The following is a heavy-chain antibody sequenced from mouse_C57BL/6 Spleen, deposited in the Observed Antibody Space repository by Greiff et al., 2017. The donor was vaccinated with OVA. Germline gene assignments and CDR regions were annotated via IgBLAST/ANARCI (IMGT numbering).Heavy chain of an antibody. V-gene: IGHV5-16*01. CDR1: GFTFSDYY. J-gene: IGHJ4*01. D-gene: IGHD2-12*01. CDR3: ARDYDGYYAMDY. Sequence: EVMLVESEGGLVQPGSSMKLSCTASGFTFSDYYMAWVRQVPEKGLEWVANINYDGSSTYYLDSLKSRFIISRDNAKNILYLQMSSLKSEDTATYYCARDYDGYYAMDYWGQGTSVTVSS. CDR2: INYDGSST.